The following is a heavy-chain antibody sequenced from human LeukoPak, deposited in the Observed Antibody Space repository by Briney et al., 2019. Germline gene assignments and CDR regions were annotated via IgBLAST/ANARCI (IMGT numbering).Heavy chain of an antibody. CDR2: ISSSGSGGNT. CDR1: GVTLSSYA. CDR3: AKDSNYESNWFDP. D-gene: IGHD3-3*01. V-gene: IGHV3-23*01. Sequence: GGSLRLSCAASGVTLSSYAMSWARQAPGKGLEWVSGISSSGSGGNTYYADSVKGRFTISRDNSKNTLYLQMNSLRAEDTAVYYCAKDSNYESNWFDPWGQGTLVTVSS. J-gene: IGHJ5*02.